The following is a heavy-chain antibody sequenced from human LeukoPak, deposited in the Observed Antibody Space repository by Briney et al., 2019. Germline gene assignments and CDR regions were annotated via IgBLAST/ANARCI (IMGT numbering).Heavy chain of an antibody. CDR3: ARGEEYYYDSSGYYDY. V-gene: IGHV3-48*01. D-gene: IGHD3-22*01. Sequence: PGRSLRLSCAASGFTFSSYSMNWVRQAPGKGLEWVSYISSSSSTIYYADSVKGRFTISRDNAKNSLYLQMNSLRAEDTAVYYCARGEEYYYDSSGYYDYWGQGTLVTVSS. CDR2: ISSSSSTI. J-gene: IGHJ4*02. CDR1: GFTFSSYS.